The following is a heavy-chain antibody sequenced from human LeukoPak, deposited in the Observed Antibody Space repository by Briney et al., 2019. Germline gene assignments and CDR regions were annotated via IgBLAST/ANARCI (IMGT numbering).Heavy chain of an antibody. CDR2: MNPNTGNT. CDR3: ARGPLVRLPSSFDP. CDR1: GGTFSSYA. Sequence: ASVKVSCKASGGTFSSYAISWVRQATGQGLEGMGWMNPNTGNTGSAQRFQGRVTMTRETSISTAYMELSSLRSEDTAVYYCARGPLVRLPSSFDPWGQGTLVTVSS. V-gene: IGHV1-8*02. J-gene: IGHJ5*02. D-gene: IGHD3-16*02.